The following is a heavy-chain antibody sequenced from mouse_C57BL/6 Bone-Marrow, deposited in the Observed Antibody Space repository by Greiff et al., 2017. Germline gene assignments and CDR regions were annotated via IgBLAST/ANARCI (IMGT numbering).Heavy chain of an antibody. CDR2: FNPTNGGT. Sequence: EVPLQQSGPELVKPGASVKLSCKASGYTFTDYYMNWVKQSHGKSLEWIGDFNPTNGGTSYNQKLKGKATLTVAKSSSTAYMVLRSLTSEDSSVYYCARDDYCSSWYFDYWGQGTILTVSS. J-gene: IGHJ2*01. V-gene: IGHV1-26*01. D-gene: IGHD1-1*01. CDR3: ARDDYCSSWYFDY. CDR1: GYTFTDYY.